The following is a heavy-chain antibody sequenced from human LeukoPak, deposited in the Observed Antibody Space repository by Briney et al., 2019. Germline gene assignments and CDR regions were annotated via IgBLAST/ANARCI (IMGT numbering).Heavy chain of an antibody. J-gene: IGHJ1*01. D-gene: IGHD2-15*01. Sequence: GESLKISCQAAGYSFSSYWIGWVRQLPGKGLEWMGIIYPGDSDTRYSPSFQGQVTISADKSISTAYLQWSSLKASDTAMYYCARRAAYCTGGTCYAEYFQHWGQGTLVTVSS. CDR3: ARRAAYCTGGTCYAEYFQH. CDR1: GYSFSSYW. V-gene: IGHV5-51*01. CDR2: IYPGDSDT.